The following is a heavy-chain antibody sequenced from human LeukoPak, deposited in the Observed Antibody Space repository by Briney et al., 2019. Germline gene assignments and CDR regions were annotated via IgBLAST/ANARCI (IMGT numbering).Heavy chain of an antibody. V-gene: IGHV4-59*01. J-gene: IGHJ6*03. CDR1: GGSISSYY. CDR2: IYYSGST. D-gene: IGHD6-19*01. Sequence: PSETLSLTCTVSGGSISSYYWSWIRQPPGKGLEWIGYIYYSGSTNYNPSLESRVTISVDTSKNQFSLKLSSVTAADTAVYYCARGESGWAYYYYYYMDVWGKGTTVTVSS. CDR3: ARGESGWAYYYYYYMDV.